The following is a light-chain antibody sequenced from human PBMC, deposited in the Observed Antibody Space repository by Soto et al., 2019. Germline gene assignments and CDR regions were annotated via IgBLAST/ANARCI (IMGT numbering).Light chain of an antibody. Sequence: DIQLTQSPSTLSASVGDRVTITCRASHDISGCPAWYQQKPGKAPRLLIYKASTLESGVPSRFSGSESGTAFTPTISSLQPKFLASYYCQRYKIDPHTFGQGTRLELK. CDR1: HDISGC. J-gene: IGKJ2*01. CDR2: KAS. CDR3: QRYKIDPHT. V-gene: IGKV1-5*03.